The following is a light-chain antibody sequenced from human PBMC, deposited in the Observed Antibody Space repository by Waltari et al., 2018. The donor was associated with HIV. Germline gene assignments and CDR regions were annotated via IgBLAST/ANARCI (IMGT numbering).Light chain of an antibody. Sequence: SYDVTQPSSVSVSPGQTARITCSGYALPDQFVYWYQQKPGQAPVLVIYQDTQRPSGIPERFPGSSSGTVATLTIRGVRTEDEAYYHCQSADLSGTYWVFGGGTKLTVL. CDR1: ALPDQF. CDR3: QSADLSGTYWV. CDR2: QDT. V-gene: IGLV3-25*03. J-gene: IGLJ3*02.